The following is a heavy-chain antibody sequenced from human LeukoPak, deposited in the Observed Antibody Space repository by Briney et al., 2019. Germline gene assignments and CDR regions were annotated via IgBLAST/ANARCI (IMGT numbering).Heavy chain of an antibody. J-gene: IGHJ4*02. D-gene: IGHD3-10*01. CDR1: GGSISSYY. Sequence: SETLSLTCTVSGGSISSYYWSWIRQPPGKGLEWIGHIYYSGNTNYNPSLKSRVTISVDTSKNQFSLKLSSVTAADTAVYYCARGKYYYSPMRPNHVQYYFDYWGQGTLVTVSS. CDR3: ARGKYYYSPMRPNHVQYYFDY. V-gene: IGHV4-59*01. CDR2: IYYSGNT.